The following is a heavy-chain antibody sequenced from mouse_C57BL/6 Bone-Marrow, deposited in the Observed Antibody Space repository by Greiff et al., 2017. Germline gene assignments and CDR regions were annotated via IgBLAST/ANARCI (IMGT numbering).Heavy chain of an antibody. V-gene: IGHV1-20*01. J-gene: IGHJ2*01. CDR3: ARAGWLPNFDY. CDR1: GYSFTGYF. D-gene: IGHD2-2*01. Sequence: VHVKQSGPELVKPGDSVKISCKASGYSFTGYFMNWVMQSHGKSLEWIGRINPYNGDTFYNQKFKGKATLTVDKSSSTAHMELRSLTSEDSAVYYCARAGWLPNFDYWGQGTTLTVSS. CDR2: INPYNGDT.